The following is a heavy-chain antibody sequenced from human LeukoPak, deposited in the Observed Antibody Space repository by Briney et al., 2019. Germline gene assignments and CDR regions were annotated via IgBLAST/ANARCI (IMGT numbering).Heavy chain of an antibody. D-gene: IGHD2-2*01. CDR3: ARDPSRDIVVVPASGPLPFDY. CDR1: GGTFSSYT. Sequence: ASVKVSCKASGGTFSSYTISWVRQAPGQGLEWMGRIIPILGIANYAQKFQGRVTITADKSTSTAYMELSSLRSEDTAVYYCARDPSRDIVVVPASGPLPFDYWGQGTLVTVSS. J-gene: IGHJ4*02. V-gene: IGHV1-69*04. CDR2: IIPILGIA.